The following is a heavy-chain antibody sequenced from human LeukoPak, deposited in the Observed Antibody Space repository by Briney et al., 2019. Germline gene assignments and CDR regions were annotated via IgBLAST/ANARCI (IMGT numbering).Heavy chain of an antibody. CDR3: ARALNYFGAGSHFDF. CDR2: ISYTGDT. Sequence: SETLSLTCTVSGGSVSSLSHYWSWIRQSPGKGLECIGDISYTGDTHYNPSLKSRVTISRDTSKNQFSLRLTSVTAADTAVYYCARALNYFGAGSHFDFWGQGTLVTVSS. CDR1: GGSVSSLSHY. V-gene: IGHV4-61*01. D-gene: IGHD3-10*01. J-gene: IGHJ5*01.